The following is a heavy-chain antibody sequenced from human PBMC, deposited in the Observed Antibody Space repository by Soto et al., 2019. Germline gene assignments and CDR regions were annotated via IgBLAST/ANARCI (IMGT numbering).Heavy chain of an antibody. D-gene: IGHD1-26*01. CDR3: ARELVGATRY. Sequence: SETLSLTCTVSGGSISNYYWSWIRQSPAKGFEWIGYIYYSGSTNYNPSLKRRVTISVDTSKNQFSLKLTSVTAADTAVYYCARELVGATRYWGQGTLVTVSS. J-gene: IGHJ4*02. V-gene: IGHV4-59*01. CDR1: GGSISNYY. CDR2: IYYSGST.